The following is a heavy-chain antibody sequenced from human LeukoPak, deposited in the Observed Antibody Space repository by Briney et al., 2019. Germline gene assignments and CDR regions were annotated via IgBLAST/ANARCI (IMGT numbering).Heavy chain of an antibody. CDR2: IYYSGST. CDR1: GGSISSYY. CDR3: ASQGVGATKFDY. J-gene: IGHJ4*02. D-gene: IGHD1-26*01. V-gene: IGHV4-59*08. Sequence: SETLSLTCTVSGGSISSYYWSWIRQPPGKGLEWIGYIYYSGSTNYNPSLKGRVTISVDTSKNQFSLKLSSVTAADTAVYYCASQGVGATKFDYWGQGTPVTVSS.